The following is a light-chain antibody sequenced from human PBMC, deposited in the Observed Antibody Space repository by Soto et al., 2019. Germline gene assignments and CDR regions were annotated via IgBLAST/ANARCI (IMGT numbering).Light chain of an antibody. CDR2: KAS. V-gene: IGKV1-5*03. J-gene: IGKJ1*01. CDR3: QQRSNWPRT. CDR1: QSISSW. Sequence: DIQMTQSPSTLSASVVDRVTITCRASQSISSWLAWYQQKPGKAPKLLIYKASSLESGVPSRFSGSGSGTDFTLTISSLEPEDFAVYYCQQRSNWPRTFGQGTKVDIK.